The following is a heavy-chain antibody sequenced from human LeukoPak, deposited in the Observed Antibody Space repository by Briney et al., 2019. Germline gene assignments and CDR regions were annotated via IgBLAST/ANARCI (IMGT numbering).Heavy chain of an antibody. J-gene: IGHJ4*02. D-gene: IGHD3-22*01. CDR3: ARDIKGYYY. CDR1: GFTFSDYY. Sequence: GGFLRLSCAASGFTFSDYYMSWIRQAPGKGLEWVSYISSSSTFTNYADSVKGRFTISRDNAKNSLYLQMNSLRAEDTAVYYCARDIKGYYYWGQGTLVTVSS. CDR2: ISSSSTFT. V-gene: IGHV3-11*06.